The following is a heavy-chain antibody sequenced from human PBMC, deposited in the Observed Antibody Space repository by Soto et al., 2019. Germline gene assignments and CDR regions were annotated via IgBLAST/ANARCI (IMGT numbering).Heavy chain of an antibody. D-gene: IGHD3-22*01. V-gene: IGHV1-24*01. Sequence: ASVKVSCKVSGYTLTELSMHWVRQAPGKGLEWMGGFDPEDGETIYAQKFQGRVTMTEDTSTDTAYMELSSLRSEDTAVYYCATNGHRPYYYDSSGRNYFDYWGQGTLVTVSS. J-gene: IGHJ4*02. CDR2: FDPEDGET. CDR1: GYTLTELS. CDR3: ATNGHRPYYYDSSGRNYFDY.